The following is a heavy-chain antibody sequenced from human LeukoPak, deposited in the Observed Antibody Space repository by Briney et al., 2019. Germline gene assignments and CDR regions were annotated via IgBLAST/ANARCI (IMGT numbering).Heavy chain of an antibody. V-gene: IGHV4-38-2*02. CDR2: IHHSGRT. D-gene: IGHD3-3*01. CDR1: GYSISSDYY. CDR3: ARDHLANLASRLFDP. J-gene: IGHJ5*02. Sequence: SETLSLTCTVSGYSISSDYYWGWIRQPPGEGLEWIGSIHHSGRTYDNPSLKRRVTLSVDTSKNQFSLKLSSVTAADTAVYYCARDHLANLASRLFDPWGQGTLVTVSS.